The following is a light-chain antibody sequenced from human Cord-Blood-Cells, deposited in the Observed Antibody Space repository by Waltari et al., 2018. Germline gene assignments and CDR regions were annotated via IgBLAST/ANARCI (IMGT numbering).Light chain of an antibody. CDR2: LGS. CDR3: MPALQTPLT. Sequence: DIVMTQSPLSLPVTPGEPASISCRSSQSLLHSNGYKYLDWYLQKPGQSPQLLIYLGSNRASGVPDRFSGSGSGTDFTLKISRVEGEDVGVYYCMPALQTPLTFGGGTKVEIK. V-gene: IGKV2-28*01. CDR1: QSLLHSNGYKY. J-gene: IGKJ4*01.